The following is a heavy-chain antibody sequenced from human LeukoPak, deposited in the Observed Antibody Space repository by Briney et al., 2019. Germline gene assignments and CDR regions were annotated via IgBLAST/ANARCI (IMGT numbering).Heavy chain of an antibody. Sequence: SETLSLTCAVYGGSFSGYYWSWIRQPPGKGLEWIGEINHSGSTNYNPSLKSRVTISVDTSKNQFSLKLSSVTAADTAVYNCAREGRTSTVTNVFDYWGQGTLVTVSS. J-gene: IGHJ4*02. CDR2: INHSGST. V-gene: IGHV4-34*01. CDR3: AREGRTSTVTNVFDY. CDR1: GGSFSGYY. D-gene: IGHD4-17*01.